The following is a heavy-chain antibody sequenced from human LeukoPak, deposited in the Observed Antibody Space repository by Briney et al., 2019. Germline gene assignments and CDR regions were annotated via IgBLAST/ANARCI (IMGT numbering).Heavy chain of an antibody. Sequence: GGSLRLSCAASGFTFSSYWMSWVRQAPGRGLEWVANIKQDGSEKYYVDSVKGRFTISRDNAKNSLYLQMNSLRAEDTAVYYCASDRDYYDSSGYLFDYWGQGTLVTVSS. D-gene: IGHD3-22*01. V-gene: IGHV3-7*01. J-gene: IGHJ4*02. CDR2: IKQDGSEK. CDR3: ASDRDYYDSSGYLFDY. CDR1: GFTFSSYW.